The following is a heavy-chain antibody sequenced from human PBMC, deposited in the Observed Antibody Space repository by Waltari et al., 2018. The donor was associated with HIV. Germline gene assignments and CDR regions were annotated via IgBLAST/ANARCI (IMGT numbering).Heavy chain of an antibody. CDR3: ARGASGWSPGY. CDR1: GLPFSIYG. Sequence: QVQLVESGGGVVQPGRSLRLSCAASGLPFSIYGVHWVRQAPGKGLEWVTVISYYGDNKYYADSVKGRFTISRDNSKNTLYLQMNSLRPEDTAVYYCARGASGWSPGYWGQGTLVTVSS. V-gene: IGHV3-30*03. D-gene: IGHD6-19*01. CDR2: ISYYGDNK. J-gene: IGHJ4*02.